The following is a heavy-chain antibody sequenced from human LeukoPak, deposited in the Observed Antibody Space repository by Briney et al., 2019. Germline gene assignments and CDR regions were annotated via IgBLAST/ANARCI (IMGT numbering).Heavy chain of an antibody. V-gene: IGHV3-30*02. Sequence: GGSLRLSCAASGFAFSSYGMHWVRQAPGKGLEWVAFIRYGGTNKYYADSVKGRFTISRDNAKNPLYPQINNLRAEDTAVYYLSKDGACYGSGSRAFDYWGQGTMVTVSS. CDR1: GFAFSSYG. CDR3: SKDGACYGSGSRAFDY. D-gene: IGHD3-10*01. J-gene: IGHJ4*02. CDR2: IRYGGTNK.